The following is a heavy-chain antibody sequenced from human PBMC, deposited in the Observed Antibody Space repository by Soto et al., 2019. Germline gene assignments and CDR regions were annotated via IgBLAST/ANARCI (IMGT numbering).Heavy chain of an antibody. CDR1: GGAFSDYA. CDR3: ASWLKGPDIGNYYYGMDV. V-gene: IGHV1-69*12. CDR2: IMPIFRAP. Sequence: QVQLVQSGAEVKKPGSSVKVSCKASGGAFSDYAFSWVRQAPGQGLEWLGGIMPIFRAPDYAQKFQGRVTITAAEFTRTADMEMNSLRSEDTAVYYCASWLKGPDIGNYYYGMDVWGQGTTVTVS. J-gene: IGHJ6*02. D-gene: IGHD2-15*01.